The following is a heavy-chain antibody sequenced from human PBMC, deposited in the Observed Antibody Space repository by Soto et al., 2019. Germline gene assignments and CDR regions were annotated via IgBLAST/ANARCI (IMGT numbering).Heavy chain of an antibody. V-gene: IGHV1-69*13. J-gene: IGHJ6*02. CDR3: ARDAPNCSGGSCYSHYYYGMDV. CDR2: IIPIFGTA. CDR1: GGTFSSYA. Sequence: VASVKVSCKXSGGTFSSYAISWVRQAPGQGLEWMGGIIPIFGTANYAQKFQGRVTITADESTSTAYMELSSLRSEDTAVYYCARDAPNCSGGSCYSHYYYGMDVWGQGTTVTVSS. D-gene: IGHD2-15*01.